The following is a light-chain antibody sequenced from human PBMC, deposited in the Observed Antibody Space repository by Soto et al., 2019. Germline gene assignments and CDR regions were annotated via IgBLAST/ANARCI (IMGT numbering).Light chain of an antibody. CDR3: GTWDSSLSAGV. CDR1: SSNIGNNY. J-gene: IGLJ3*02. CDR2: ENN. Sequence: QSVLTQPPSVSAAPGQKVTISCSGSSSNIGNNYLSWYQQLPGTAPKLLIYENNKRPSGIPDRFSGSKSGTSATLGITGLQTGEEADYYCGTWDSSLSAGVFGEGTKLTVL. V-gene: IGLV1-51*02.